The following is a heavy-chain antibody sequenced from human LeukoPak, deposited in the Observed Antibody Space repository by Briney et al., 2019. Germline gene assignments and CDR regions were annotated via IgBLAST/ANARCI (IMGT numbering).Heavy chain of an antibody. Sequence: PGGSLRLSCAASGFTFDDYGMSWVRQAPGKGLGWVSGVNWNGGSTGYADSVKGRFTISRDNAKNSLYLQMNSLRAEDTALYYCARAISGTYQAPFDYWGQGTLVTVSS. V-gene: IGHV3-20*04. J-gene: IGHJ4*02. D-gene: IGHD1-26*01. CDR1: GFTFDDYG. CDR2: VNWNGGST. CDR3: ARAISGTYQAPFDY.